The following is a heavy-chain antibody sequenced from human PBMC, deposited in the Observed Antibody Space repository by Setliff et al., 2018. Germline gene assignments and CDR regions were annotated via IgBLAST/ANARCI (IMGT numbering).Heavy chain of an antibody. CDR1: GDSISSISYY. CDR3: AKGGGRYHSDS. D-gene: IGHD1-1*01. V-gene: IGHV4-39*07. Sequence: TLSLTCTVPGDSISSISYYWGWIRQPPGKALEWIGTIYDSGKTYYNPSLQSRVTISVDTSKNQFSLKLTSMTAADTAVYYCAKGGGRYHSDSWGQGILVTVSS. CDR2: IYDSGKT. J-gene: IGHJ4*02.